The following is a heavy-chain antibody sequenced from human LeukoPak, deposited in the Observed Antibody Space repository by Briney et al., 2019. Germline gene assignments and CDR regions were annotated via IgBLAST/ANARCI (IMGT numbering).Heavy chain of an antibody. CDR2: INPNSGGT. D-gene: IGHD3-3*01. V-gene: IGHV1-2*02. Sequence: ASVKASCKASGYTFTGYYMHWVRQAPGQGPERMGWINPNSGGTNYAQKFQGRVTMTRDTSISTAYMELSRLRSDDTAVYYCAREDKTTNFWSGYYGNDAFDIWGQGTMVTVSS. CDR3: AREDKTTNFWSGYYGNDAFDI. J-gene: IGHJ3*02. CDR1: GYTFTGYY.